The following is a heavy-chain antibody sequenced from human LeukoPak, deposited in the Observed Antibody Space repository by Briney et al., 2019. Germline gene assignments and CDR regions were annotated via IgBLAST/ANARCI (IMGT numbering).Heavy chain of an antibody. D-gene: IGHD3-22*01. V-gene: IGHV4-39*07. CDR2: LYYSGSA. CDR3: ARTYDSSGYFYGDYYFDY. CDR1: GGTISSNPYF. J-gene: IGHJ4*02. Sequence: SETLSLTCTVSGGTISSNPYFCGWIRQSPGKGLEWIASLYYSGSAYYNPSLQGRVTISVDTSKNQFSLKLSSVTAADTAVYYCARTYDSSGYFYGDYYFDYWGQGTLVTVSS.